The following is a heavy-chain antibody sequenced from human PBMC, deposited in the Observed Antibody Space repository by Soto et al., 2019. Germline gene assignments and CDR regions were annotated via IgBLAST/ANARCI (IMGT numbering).Heavy chain of an antibody. CDR3: ATGGLKRGYSYVPRYYYYGMDV. Sequence: QVQLVQSGAEVKKPGSSVKVSCKASGGTFSSYAISWVRQAPGQGLEWMGGIIPIFGTANYAQKFQGRVTITADESTSTAYMELSSLRSEDTAVYYGATGGLKRGYSYVPRYYYYGMDVWGQGTPVTVSS. D-gene: IGHD5-18*01. CDR1: GGTFSSYA. V-gene: IGHV1-69*01. J-gene: IGHJ6*02. CDR2: IIPIFGTA.